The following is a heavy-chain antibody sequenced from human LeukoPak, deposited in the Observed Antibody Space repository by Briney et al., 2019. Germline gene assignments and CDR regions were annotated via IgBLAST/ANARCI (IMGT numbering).Heavy chain of an antibody. D-gene: IGHD1-26*01. J-gene: IGHJ5*02. CDR3: ARAPKFRLVGVPKGPFDP. CDR2: IKQDGSEK. V-gene: IGHV3-7*03. Sequence: GGSLRLSCAASGFTFSSYWMSWVRQAPGKGLEWVANIKQDGSEKYYVDSVKGRFTISRDNAKNSLYLQMNSLRAEDTAVYYCARAPKFRLVGVPKGPFDPWGQGTLVTVSS. CDR1: GFTFSSYW.